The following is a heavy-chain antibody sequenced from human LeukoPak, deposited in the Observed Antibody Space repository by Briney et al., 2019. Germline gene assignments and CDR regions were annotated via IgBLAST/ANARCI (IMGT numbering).Heavy chain of an antibody. Sequence: SQTLSLTCAISGDSVSSRSAAWNWIRQSPSRGLEWLGRTYYRSKWYNDYAVSVKSRITINPDTSKNQFSLKLSSVTAADTAVYYCARGPWYYYGSGSYWAAWGQGTLVTVSS. CDR1: GDSVSSRSAA. CDR3: ARGPWYYYGSGSYWAA. D-gene: IGHD3-10*01. J-gene: IGHJ5*02. CDR2: TYYRSKWYN. V-gene: IGHV6-1*01.